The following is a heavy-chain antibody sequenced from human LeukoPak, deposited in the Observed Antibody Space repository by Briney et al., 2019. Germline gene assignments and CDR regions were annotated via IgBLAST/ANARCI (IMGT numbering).Heavy chain of an antibody. J-gene: IGHJ6*02. V-gene: IGHV3-30*18. CDR1: GFTFRSYA. D-gene: IGHD6-13*01. CDR3: AKAPRIAAPKTYYYYGMDV. CDR2: ISYDGSNK. Sequence: GGSLRLSCAASGFTFRSYAVSWVRQAPGKGLEWVAVISYDGSNKYYADSVKGRFTISRDNSKNTLYLQMNSLRAEDTAVYYCAKAPRIAAPKTYYYYGMDVWGQGTTVTVSS.